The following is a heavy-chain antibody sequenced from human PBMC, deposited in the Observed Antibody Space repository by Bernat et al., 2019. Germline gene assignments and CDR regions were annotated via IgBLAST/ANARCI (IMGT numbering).Heavy chain of an antibody. V-gene: IGHV3-49*04. CDR2: IRSKAYGGTT. CDR1: GFTFGDYA. D-gene: IGHD3-10*01. CDR3: TRDWLVTMARDYYYYYMDV. Sequence: EVQLVESGGGLVQPGRSLRLSCTASGFTFGDYAMSWVRQAPGKGLEWVGFIRSKAYGGTTEYAASVKGRFTISRDDSKSIAYLQMNSLKTEDTAAYYCTRDWLVTMARDYYYYYMDVWGKGTTVTVSS. J-gene: IGHJ6*03.